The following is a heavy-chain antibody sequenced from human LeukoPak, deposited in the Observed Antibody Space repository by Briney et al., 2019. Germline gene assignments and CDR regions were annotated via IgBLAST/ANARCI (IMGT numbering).Heavy chain of an antibody. Sequence: PSETLSLTCTVSGSMYNYYWSWIRQPPGKGLEWIGYIHYNGITNYNPSLKSRVTISVDTSKNQFSLKLSSVTAADTAVYYCARDLGGYSYAHGGFAYWGQGTLVTVSS. CDR3: ARDLGGYSYAHGGFAY. CDR1: GSMYNYY. V-gene: IGHV4-59*12. J-gene: IGHJ4*02. D-gene: IGHD5-18*01. CDR2: IHYNGIT.